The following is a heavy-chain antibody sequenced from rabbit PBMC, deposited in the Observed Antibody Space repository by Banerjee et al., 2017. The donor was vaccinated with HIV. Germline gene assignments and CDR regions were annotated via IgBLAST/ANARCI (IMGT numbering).Heavy chain of an antibody. V-gene: IGHV1S40*01. CDR1: GFSFSSNDY. Sequence: QSLEESGEDLVKPGASLTLTCTASGFSFSSNDYMCWVRQAPGKGLEWISCITGSSSDFTYSATWAKGRFTISKTSSTTVTLQMTSLTVADTATYFCARDTGSSFSSYGMDLWGPGTLVTVS. J-gene: IGHJ6*01. CDR2: ITGSSSDFT. D-gene: IGHD8-1*01. CDR3: ARDTGSSFSSYGMDL.